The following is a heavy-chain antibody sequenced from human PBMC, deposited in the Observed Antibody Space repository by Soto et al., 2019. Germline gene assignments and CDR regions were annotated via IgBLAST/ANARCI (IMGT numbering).Heavy chain of an antibody. V-gene: IGHV5-51*01. Sequence: LGESLKISCKGSGYRFTDYWIGWVRQMPGAGLEWMGIIYTGDSDTRYSPSFQGQVTISADKSINTAYLQWSSLKASDTAMYYCGRLGAGGLSLFEIWGQGTLVTVSS. D-gene: IGHD2-15*01. CDR2: IYTGDSDT. CDR1: GYRFTDYW. CDR3: GRLGAGGLSLFEI. J-gene: IGHJ4*02.